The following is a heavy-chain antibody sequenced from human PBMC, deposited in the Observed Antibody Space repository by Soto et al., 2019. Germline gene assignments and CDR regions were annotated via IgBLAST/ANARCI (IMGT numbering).Heavy chain of an antibody. J-gene: IGHJ3*01. V-gene: IGHV3-23*01. D-gene: IGHD5-12*01. Sequence: EVQLLESGGGLVQPGGSLRLSCAASGFTFSSCAMTWVRQAPGKGLEWVSATSGSGGSTYYADSVKGRFTISRDNSKNARYLQMNSLSAEDTAVYYCAKDQVDVVATSKDAFDVWGQGTMVAVSS. CDR2: TSGSGGST. CDR3: AKDQVDVVATSKDAFDV. CDR1: GFTFSSCA.